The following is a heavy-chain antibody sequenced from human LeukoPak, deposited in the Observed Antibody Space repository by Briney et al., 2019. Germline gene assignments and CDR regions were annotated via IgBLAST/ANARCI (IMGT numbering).Heavy chain of an antibody. Sequence: GGSLRLSCAASGFTFSSYSMHWLRQAPGKGLEYVSGISSSGGSTDYASSMKGRFTISRDNSKNTLYLQMGSLRPEDMAVYYCGRGRQQQLVRRYVDLWGRGTLVTVSS. CDR2: ISSSGGST. D-gene: IGHD6-13*01. J-gene: IGHJ2*01. V-gene: IGHV3-64*01. CDR3: GRGRQQQLVRRYVDL. CDR1: GFTFSSYS.